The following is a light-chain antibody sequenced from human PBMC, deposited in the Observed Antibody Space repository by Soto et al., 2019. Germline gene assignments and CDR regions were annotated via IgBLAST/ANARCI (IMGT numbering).Light chain of an antibody. CDR3: QXRSNWPPYT. J-gene: IGKJ2*01. Sequence: EIVLTQSPATLSLSPGERATLSCRASQSVXXXXAWYQQKPGQAPRLLIYDASNRATGIPARFSGSGSGTXFXXXXXXXXXXDFAVYYCQXRSNWPPYTFGQGTKLEIK. V-gene: IGKV3-11*01. CDR2: DAS. CDR1: QSVXXX.